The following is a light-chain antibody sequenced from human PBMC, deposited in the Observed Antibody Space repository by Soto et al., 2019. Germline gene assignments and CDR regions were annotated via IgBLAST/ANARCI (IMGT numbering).Light chain of an antibody. Sequence: DIQMTQSPSSLSASVGDRVTITCRASQSISTYLHWYQQKPGKAPELLIYATSDLQSGVPSRFSGRGSGTVFTLSISSLQPEDYATYFCQQTYSPLYTFGQGPKLDI. CDR1: QSISTY. CDR2: ATS. V-gene: IGKV1-39*01. J-gene: IGKJ2*01. CDR3: QQTYSPLYT.